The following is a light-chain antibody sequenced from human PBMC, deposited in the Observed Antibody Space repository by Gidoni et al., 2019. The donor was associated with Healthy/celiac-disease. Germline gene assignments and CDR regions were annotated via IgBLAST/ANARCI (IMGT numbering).Light chain of an antibody. V-gene: IGKV3-11*01. J-gene: IGKJ3*01. CDR2: DAS. CDR1: QSVSSY. Sequence: EIVLTQSPATLSLSPGERATLSCRASQSVSSYLAWYQQKPGQAPRLLIYDASNRATGIPARFSGSGSGTDFTLTISSLETEDFAVYYCQQRSNWPLLFTFXPXTKVDIK. CDR3: QQRSNWPLLFT.